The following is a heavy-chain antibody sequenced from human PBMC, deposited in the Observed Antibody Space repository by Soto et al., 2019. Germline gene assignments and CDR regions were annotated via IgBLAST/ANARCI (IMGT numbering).Heavy chain of an antibody. Sequence: EVQLLESGGGLVQPGGSLRLSCSASGFTFSTYAMSWVRQAPGKGLEWVSAISGSGASTYYADSVKGRFTISRDNSKNTLYLQMNSRRAEDTAVYYCAKRPGYSSGWAFDYWGQGTLVTVSS. CDR1: GFTFSTYA. CDR3: AKRPGYSSGWAFDY. V-gene: IGHV3-23*01. CDR2: ISGSGAST. J-gene: IGHJ4*02. D-gene: IGHD6-19*01.